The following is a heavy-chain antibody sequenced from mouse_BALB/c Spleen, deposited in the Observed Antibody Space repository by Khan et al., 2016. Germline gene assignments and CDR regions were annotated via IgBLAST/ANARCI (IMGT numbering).Heavy chain of an antibody. J-gene: IGHJ3*01. V-gene: IGHV1-7*01. Sequence: VQLQESGAEMAKPGASVKMSCKASGYTFTDYWMHWVKQRPGQGLEWIGDINPSTGYTEYNQKFKDKATLTADKSSSTAYMQLSSLTSEDSAFYYCARWSYYYGSSYGWFAYWGQGTLVTVSA. CDR3: ARWSYYYGSSYGWFAY. CDR1: GYTFTDYW. CDR2: INPSTGYT. D-gene: IGHD1-1*01.